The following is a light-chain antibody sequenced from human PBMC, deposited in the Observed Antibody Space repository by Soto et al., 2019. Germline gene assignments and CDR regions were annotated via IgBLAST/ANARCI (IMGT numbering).Light chain of an antibody. J-gene: IGLJ2*01. CDR1: SSDVGSYNL. CDR3: CSYAGSSTHVV. Sequence: QSVLTQPASVSGSPGQSITISCNGTSSDVGSYNLVSWYQQHPGKAPKLMIYEVSKRPSGVSNRFSGSKSGNTASLTISGLQAEDEADYYCCSYAGSSTHVVFGGGTKLTVL. CDR2: EVS. V-gene: IGLV2-23*02.